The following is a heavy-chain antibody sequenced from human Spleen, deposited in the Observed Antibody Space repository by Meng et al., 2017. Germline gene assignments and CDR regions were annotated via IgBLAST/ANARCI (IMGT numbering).Heavy chain of an antibody. D-gene: IGHD2-15*01. CDR1: GFPFSSYS. CDR2: IRSSGRTT. J-gene: IGHJ3*02. V-gene: IGHV3-48*04. Sequence: GESLKISCAASGFPFSSYSMNWVRQAPGKGLEGVSFIRSSGRTTWYADSVKGRFTISRDNAKNSLHLQMNSLRVEDTAGYYCARGLYCSSDTCCQNAFDIWGQGTMVTVSS. CDR3: ARGLYCSSDTCCQNAFDI.